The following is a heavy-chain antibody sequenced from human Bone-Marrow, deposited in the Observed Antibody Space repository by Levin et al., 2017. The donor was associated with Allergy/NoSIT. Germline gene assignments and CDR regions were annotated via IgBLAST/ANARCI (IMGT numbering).Heavy chain of an antibody. CDR3: AKNAAYCMDV. V-gene: IGHV4-4*02. Sequence: GSLRLSCTVSGGSMSSAWWSWVRQSPGKGLEWIGEIYHSGSTNYNPSLKSRVTISVDNSKYQFSLKLNSVTAADTAVYYCAKNAAYCMDVWGKGTTVTVSS. CDR1: GGSMSSAW. CDR2: IYHSGST. D-gene: IGHD6-25*01. J-gene: IGHJ6*03.